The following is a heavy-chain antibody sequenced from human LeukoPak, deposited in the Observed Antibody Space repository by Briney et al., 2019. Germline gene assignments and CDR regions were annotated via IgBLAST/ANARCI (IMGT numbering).Heavy chain of an antibody. V-gene: IGHV4-4*07. Sequence: SETLSLTCIVSGGSISSYYWSWIRQPAGKGLEWIGRIYSSGSANYNPSLKSRVTMSVDTSKNQFSLRLSSVTAADTAVYYCAREGGFYRPLDYSGQGTLVTVSS. D-gene: IGHD6-25*01. CDR2: IYSSGSA. CDR3: AREGGFYRPLDY. J-gene: IGHJ4*02. CDR1: GGSISSYY.